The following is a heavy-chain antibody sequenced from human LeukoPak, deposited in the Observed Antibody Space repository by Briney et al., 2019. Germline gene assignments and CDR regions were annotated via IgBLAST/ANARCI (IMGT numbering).Heavy chain of an antibody. CDR1: AGSISSYY. Sequence: KSSETLSLTCTVSAGSISSYYWNWLRQSPGKGLEWIGYIYYTGTTKYNPSLTSRVTISIDTSKNQFSLKLSSVTAADTAVYYCATSVGTTGTTWGRGTLVIVSS. V-gene: IGHV4-59*08. CDR3: ATSVGTTGTT. CDR2: IYYTGTT. J-gene: IGHJ4*02. D-gene: IGHD1-1*01.